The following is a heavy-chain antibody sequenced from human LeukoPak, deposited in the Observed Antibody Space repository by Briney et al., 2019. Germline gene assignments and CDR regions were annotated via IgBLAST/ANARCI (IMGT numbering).Heavy chain of an antibody. CDR1: GFTFSSYG. D-gene: IGHD2-2*01. J-gene: IGHJ4*02. CDR3: AKDETPYQLLSLGLDY. V-gene: IGHV3-30*18. Sequence: GGSLRLSCAASGFTFSSYGMHWVRQAPGKGLEWVAVISYDGSNKYYADSVKGRFTISRDNSKNTLYPQMNSLRAEDTAVYYCAKDETPYQLLSLGLDYWGQGTLVTVSS. CDR2: ISYDGSNK.